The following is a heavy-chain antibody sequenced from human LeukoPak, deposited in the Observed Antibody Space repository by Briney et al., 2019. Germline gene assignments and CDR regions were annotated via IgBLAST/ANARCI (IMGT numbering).Heavy chain of an antibody. V-gene: IGHV3-74*01. D-gene: IGHD2-15*01. CDR1: GFTFSSYW. CDR2: INGDGRNI. CDR3: VRGGPSTWS. J-gene: IGHJ5*02. Sequence: GGSLRLSCVASGFTFSSYWMHWVRQDPRKGLVWVSRINGDGRNINYADSVRGRFTISRDDAKNTVYLQMNNLRAEDTAVYYCVRGGPSTWSWGQGTLVTVSS.